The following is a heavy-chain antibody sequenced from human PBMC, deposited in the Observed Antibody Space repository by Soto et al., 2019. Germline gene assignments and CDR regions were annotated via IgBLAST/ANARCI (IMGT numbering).Heavy chain of an antibody. CDR1: GFTFSDYY. D-gene: IGHD1-1*01. J-gene: IGHJ4*02. V-gene: IGHV3-11*05. CDR2: ISSSTSHT. CDR3: ARGRGTAADHFDF. Sequence: QVQLVESGGGLVKPGGSLRLSCAVSGFTFSDYYMTWIRQAPGKGLEWVSYISSSTSHTNYADSVKGRFTISRDNAKNSLFLQMNSLRAADTAVYYCARGRGTAADHFDFWGQVTLVTVSS.